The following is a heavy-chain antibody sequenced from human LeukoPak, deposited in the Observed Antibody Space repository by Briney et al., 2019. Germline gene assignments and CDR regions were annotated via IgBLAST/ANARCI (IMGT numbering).Heavy chain of an antibody. V-gene: IGHV3-23*01. CDR2: ISGSGGST. Sequence: GGSLRLSCAASGFTFSSYAMSWVRQAPGEGLEWVSAISGSGGSTYYADSVKGRFTISRDNSKNTLYLQMNSLRAEDTAVYYCAKDTRKAVAGMFDYWGQGTLVTVSS. J-gene: IGHJ4*02. D-gene: IGHD6-19*01. CDR1: GFTFSSYA. CDR3: AKDTRKAVAGMFDY.